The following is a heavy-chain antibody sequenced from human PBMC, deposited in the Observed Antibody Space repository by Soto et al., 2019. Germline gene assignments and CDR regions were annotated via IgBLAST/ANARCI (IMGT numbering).Heavy chain of an antibody. V-gene: IGHV3-74*01. CDR3: ASAREFTRNPLDI. D-gene: IGHD3-16*01. Sequence: GGSLRLSCAASGFTLSSYWMHWVRQAPGKGLVWVSRISNDGSTTTSYADSVKGRFTISRDNAKNTLYLQMNSLRAEDTAVYYCASAREFTRNPLDIWGQGTMVTVSS. CDR1: GFTLSSYW. J-gene: IGHJ3*02. CDR2: ISNDGSTTT.